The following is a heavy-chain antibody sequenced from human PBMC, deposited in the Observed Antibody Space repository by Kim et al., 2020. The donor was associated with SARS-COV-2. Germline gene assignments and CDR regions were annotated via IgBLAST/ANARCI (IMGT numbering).Heavy chain of an antibody. J-gene: IGHJ4*01. V-gene: IGHV3-48*02. D-gene: IGHD3-16*01. Sequence: GGSLRLSCAASGFTFSSYSMNWVRQAPGKGLEWVSYISSSSSTIYYADSVKGRFTISRDNAKNSLYLQMNSLRDEDTAVYYCARVRDYVWGKGGYFGYWGPGTLVTVSS. CDR2: ISSSSSTI. CDR3: ARVRDYVWGKGGYFGY. CDR1: GFTFSSYS.